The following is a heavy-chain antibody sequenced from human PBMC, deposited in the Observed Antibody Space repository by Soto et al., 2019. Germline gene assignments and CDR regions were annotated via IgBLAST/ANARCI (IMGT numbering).Heavy chain of an antibody. D-gene: IGHD4-17*01. V-gene: IGHV4-34*01. J-gene: IGHJ5*02. Sequence: LSLTCAVSGGSFSGYYWSWIRQPPGKGLEWIGEINDSGYTNNNPSLKSRVTISVDTSKNQFSLKLTSVTAADPAVYYCARANDYSDYPWISPWFGPWAQGTLVTVS. CDR1: GGSFSGYY. CDR2: INDSGYT. CDR3: ARANDYSDYPWISPWFGP.